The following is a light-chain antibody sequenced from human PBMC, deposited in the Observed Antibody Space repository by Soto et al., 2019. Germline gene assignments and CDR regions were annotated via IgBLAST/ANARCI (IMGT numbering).Light chain of an antibody. CDR1: SSNIGNNA. CDR2: YDD. CDR3: AAWDDSLNGPNWV. J-gene: IGLJ3*02. V-gene: IGLV1-36*01. Sequence: QSVLTQPPSVSEAPSQRVTISCSGSSSNIGNNAVNWYQQLPGKAPKLLIYYDDLLPSGVSDRFSGAKSGTSASLAISGLQSEDEADYYCAAWDDSLNGPNWVFGGGTKLTVL.